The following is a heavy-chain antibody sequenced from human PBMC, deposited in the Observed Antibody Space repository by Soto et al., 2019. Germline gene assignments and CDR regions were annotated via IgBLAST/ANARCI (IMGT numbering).Heavy chain of an antibody. CDR2: ISGDGTTI. D-gene: IGHD3-9*01. CDR1: GFPFSSYW. CDR3: AREYCGLLTGYYNDP. Sequence: EVQLVESGGDSVQPGGSLRLSCAASGFPFSSYWMHWVRHTPGKGLEWVSSISGDGTTIYYADSVTGRFTVSRDNAKNTLSLQMSGLGAEDAAVYYCAREYCGLLTGYYNDPWGQGTLVSVSS. J-gene: IGHJ5*02. V-gene: IGHV3-74*01.